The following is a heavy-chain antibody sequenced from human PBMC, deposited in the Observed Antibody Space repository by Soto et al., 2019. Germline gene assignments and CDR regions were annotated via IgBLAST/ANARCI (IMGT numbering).Heavy chain of an antibody. CDR3: ARDLYGDYDFDY. Sequence: PSETLSLTXTVSGGSISSYYWSWIRQPPGKGLEWIGYIYYSGSTNYNPSLKSRVTISVDTSKNQFSLKLSSVTAADTAVYYCARDLYGDYDFDYWGQGTLVTVSS. J-gene: IGHJ4*02. CDR2: IYYSGST. D-gene: IGHD4-17*01. CDR1: GGSISSYY. V-gene: IGHV4-59*01.